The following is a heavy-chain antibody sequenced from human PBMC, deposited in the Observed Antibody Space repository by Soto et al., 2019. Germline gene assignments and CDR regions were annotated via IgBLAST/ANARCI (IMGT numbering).Heavy chain of an antibody. V-gene: IGHV3-30*03. CDR2: SSFDGGNK. CDR1: GFNFSGYG. Sequence: QVQLVESGGGVVQPGGSLRLSCEVSGFNFSGYGMNWVRQAPGKGLEWVAVSSFDGGNKYHADSVKGRFTISRENSKNTLYLQMNRLREWDTGVYYCARARRSSSWTTNSWGQGTLVTVSS. J-gene: IGHJ5*02. D-gene: IGHD2-8*01. CDR3: ARARRSSSWTTNS.